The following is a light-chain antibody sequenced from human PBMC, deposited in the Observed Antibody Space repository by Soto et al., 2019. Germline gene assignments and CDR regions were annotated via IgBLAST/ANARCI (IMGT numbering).Light chain of an antibody. J-gene: IGKJ3*01. CDR2: GAS. Sequence: EIVMTQSPATLSVSPGERATLSCRASQSVSSNLAWYQQKPGQAPRLLIYGASTRATGIPARFSGSGSGTDFTLTISSLQSEDLAVYYCQQYNNWPPFTFGPGTKVDIK. V-gene: IGKV3-15*01. CDR1: QSVSSN. CDR3: QQYNNWPPFT.